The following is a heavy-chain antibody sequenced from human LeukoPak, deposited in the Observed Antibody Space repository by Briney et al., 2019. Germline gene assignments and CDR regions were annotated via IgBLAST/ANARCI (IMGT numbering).Heavy chain of an antibody. Sequence: ASVKVSCKASGYTFTGYYMHWVRQAPGQGLEWMGWINPNSGGTNYAQKFQGRVTMTRDTSISTAYMELSRLRSDDTAVYYCARVRYYDILTGYYGLAFDYWGQVTLVTVSS. V-gene: IGHV1-2*02. D-gene: IGHD3-9*01. CDR3: ARVRYYDILTGYYGLAFDY. CDR2: INPNSGGT. CDR1: GYTFTGYY. J-gene: IGHJ4*02.